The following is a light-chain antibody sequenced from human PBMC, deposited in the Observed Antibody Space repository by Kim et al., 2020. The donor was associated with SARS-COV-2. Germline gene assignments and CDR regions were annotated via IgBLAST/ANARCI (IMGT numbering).Light chain of an antibody. CDR3: PAWDSGPVV. CDR1: KLWEKT. CDR2: RDR. Sequence: PGQKPPLTSSGNKLWEKTGCWYQQKPGQAPVTVIPRDRKRPSGIPRRFFGSNSGNTATLTIGGTRAMGEADYSCPAWDSGPVVFGGGTQLTVL. J-gene: IGLJ2*01. V-gene: IGLV3-1*01.